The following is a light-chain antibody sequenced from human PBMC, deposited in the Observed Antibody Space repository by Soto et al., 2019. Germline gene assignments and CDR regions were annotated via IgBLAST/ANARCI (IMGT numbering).Light chain of an antibody. CDR1: QSVNSNY. Sequence: EIVLTQSPGTLSLSPGERVTLSCRASQSVNSNYLAWYQQRPGQAPRLLIYGASSRATGIPDRFSGSGSGTDFTLTISRLEPEDVAVYYCQQYGGSPYTFGQGTKLEIK. CDR3: QQYGGSPYT. V-gene: IGKV3-20*01. J-gene: IGKJ2*01. CDR2: GAS.